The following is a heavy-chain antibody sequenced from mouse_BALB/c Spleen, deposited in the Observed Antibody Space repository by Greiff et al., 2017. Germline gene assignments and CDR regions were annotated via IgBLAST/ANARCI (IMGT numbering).Heavy chain of an antibody. V-gene: IGHV2-9*02. J-gene: IGHJ3*01. CDR2: IWAGGST. CDR3: ARDRGYGSSPFAY. CDR1: GFSLTSYG. Sequence: VHLVESGPGLVAPSQSLSITCTVSGFSLTSYGVHWVRQPPGKGLEWLGVIWAGGSTNYNSALMSRLSISKDNSKSQVFLKMNSLQTDDTAMYYCARDRGYGSSPFAYWGQGTLVTVSA. D-gene: IGHD1-1*01.